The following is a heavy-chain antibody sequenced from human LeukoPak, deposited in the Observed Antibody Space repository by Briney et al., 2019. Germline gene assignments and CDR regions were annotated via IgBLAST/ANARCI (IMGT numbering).Heavy chain of an antibody. CDR3: ARGPWVAVVGIDNWFDP. CDR1: GGSISSYY. V-gene: IGHV4-4*07. J-gene: IGHJ5*02. Sequence: PSETLSLTCTVSGGSISSYYWSWIRQPAGKGLEWIGRIYTSGSTNYNPSLKSRVTMSVDTSKNQFSLKLSSVTAADTAVYYCARGPWVAVVGIDNWFDPWGQGTLVTVSS. D-gene: IGHD6-19*01. CDR2: IYTSGST.